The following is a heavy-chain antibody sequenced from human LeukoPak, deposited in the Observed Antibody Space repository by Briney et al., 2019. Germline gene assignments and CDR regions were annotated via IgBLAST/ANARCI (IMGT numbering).Heavy chain of an antibody. Sequence: SVKVSCKVSGYTLTELSMHWVRQAPGQGLEWMGGIIPIFGTANYAQKFQGRVTITTDESTSTAYMELSSLRSEDTAVYYCARGRVVVTADYYFDYWGQGTLVTVSS. J-gene: IGHJ4*02. CDR3: ARGRVVVTADYYFDY. CDR2: IIPIFGTA. CDR1: GYTLTELS. V-gene: IGHV1-69*05. D-gene: IGHD2-21*02.